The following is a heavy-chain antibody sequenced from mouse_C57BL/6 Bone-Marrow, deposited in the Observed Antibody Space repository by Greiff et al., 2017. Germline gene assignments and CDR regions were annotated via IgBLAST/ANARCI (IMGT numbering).Heavy chain of an antibody. CDR3: ARLYYDYDGFAY. Sequence: QVQLQQSGAELARPGASVKMSCKASGYNFTSYTMHWVKQRPGQGLEWIGYINPSSGYTKYNQKFKDKATLTADKSSSTAYMQLSSLTSEDSAVYYCARLYYDYDGFAYWGQGTLVTVSA. CDR2: INPSSGYT. CDR1: GYNFTSYT. D-gene: IGHD2-4*01. V-gene: IGHV1-4*01. J-gene: IGHJ3*01.